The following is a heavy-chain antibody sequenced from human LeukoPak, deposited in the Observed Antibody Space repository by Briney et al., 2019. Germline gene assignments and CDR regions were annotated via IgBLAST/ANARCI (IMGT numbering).Heavy chain of an antibody. CDR2: ISAGNGNT. CDR1: GYTFTSYA. CDR3: ARDSGSGSNDY. Sequence: EASVTVSRKASGYTFTSYAIHWVRQAPGQRLEWMGWISAGNGNTKYSQNFQGRVTFISNTSATTAFMELSSLRSEDAAVYYCARDSGSGSNDYWGQGTLVTVSS. V-gene: IGHV1-3*01. D-gene: IGHD1-26*01. J-gene: IGHJ4*02.